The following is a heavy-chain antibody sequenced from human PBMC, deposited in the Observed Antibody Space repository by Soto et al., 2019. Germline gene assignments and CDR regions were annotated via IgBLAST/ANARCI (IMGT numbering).Heavy chain of an antibody. CDR1: GYSFTSYW. CDR3: ARDRGYSYGHYYYYYGMDV. Sequence: GESLKISCKGSGYSFTSYWISWVRQMPGKGLEWTGRIDPSDSYTNYSPSFQGHVTISADKSISTAYLQWSSLKASDTAVYYCARDRGYSYGHYYYYYGMDVWGQGTTVTVSS. CDR2: IDPSDSYT. J-gene: IGHJ6*02. V-gene: IGHV5-10-1*01. D-gene: IGHD5-18*01.